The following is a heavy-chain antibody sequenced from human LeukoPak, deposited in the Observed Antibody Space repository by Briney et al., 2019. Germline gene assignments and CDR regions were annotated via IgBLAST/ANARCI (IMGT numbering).Heavy chain of an antibody. J-gene: IGHJ6*02. D-gene: IGHD1-26*01. CDR2: ISYDGSNK. CDR3: AKDLWAEEVRWEPDYYCGMDV. V-gene: IGHV3-30*18. Sequence: AGGSLRLSCAASGFTFSSYGMHWVRQAPGKGLEWVAVISYDGSNKYYADSVKGRFTISRDNSKNTLYLQMNSLRAEDTAVYYCAKDLWAEEVRWEPDYYCGMDVWGQGTTVTVSS. CDR1: GFTFSSYG.